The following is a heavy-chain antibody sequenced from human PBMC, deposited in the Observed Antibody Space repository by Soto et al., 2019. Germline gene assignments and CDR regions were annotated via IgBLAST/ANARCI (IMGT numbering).Heavy chain of an antibody. CDR3: ARDSAATVYYYYYGMDV. V-gene: IGHV3-11*01. D-gene: IGHD4-17*01. CDR2: ISSSGSTI. CDR1: GFTFSDYY. J-gene: IGHJ6*02. Sequence: GGSLRLSCAASGFTFSDYYMSWIRQAPGKGLEWVSYISSSGSTIYYADSVKGRLTISRDNAKNSLYLQMNSLRAEDTAVYYCARDSAATVYYYYYGMDVWGQGTTVTVSS.